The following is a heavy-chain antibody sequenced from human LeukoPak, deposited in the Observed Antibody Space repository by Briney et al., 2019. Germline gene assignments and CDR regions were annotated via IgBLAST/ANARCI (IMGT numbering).Heavy chain of an antibody. V-gene: IGHV3-23*01. CDR2: ISGSGGST. CDR1: GFTFSSYA. D-gene: IGHD4-17*01. Sequence: GGSLRLSCAASGFTFSSYAMSWVRQAPGKGLEWVSAISGSGGSTYYADSVKGRFTISRDNSKNTLYLQMNSLRAEDTAVYYCAKDLSGDYRGGVDYWGQGTLVTVSS. CDR3: AKDLSGDYRGGVDY. J-gene: IGHJ4*02.